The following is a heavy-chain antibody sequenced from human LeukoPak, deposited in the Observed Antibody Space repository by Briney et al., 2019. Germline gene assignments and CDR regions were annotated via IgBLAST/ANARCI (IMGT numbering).Heavy chain of an antibody. CDR1: GGSISSYY. D-gene: IGHD5-12*01. V-gene: IGHV4-4*07. Sequence: SETLSLTCTVSGGSISSYYWSWIRQPAGKGLEWIGRIYTSGSTNYNPSLKSRVTMSVDTSKNQFSLKLSSVTAAGTAVYYCARGITNGGLATIGYYYYYMDVWGKGTTVTVSS. J-gene: IGHJ6*03. CDR3: ARGITNGGLATIGYYYYYMDV. CDR2: IYTSGST.